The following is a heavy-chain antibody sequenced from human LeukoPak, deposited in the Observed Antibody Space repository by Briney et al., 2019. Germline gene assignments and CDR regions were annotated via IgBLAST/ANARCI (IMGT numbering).Heavy chain of an antibody. V-gene: IGHV1-46*01. Sequence: ASVKVSCKASGYTFTSYYMHWVRQAPGQGLDWMGIINPSDGSTGYAQKFQGRVTMTRDMSTSTVYMELSSLRSEDTAMYYCARGGQQLDGLGFDYWGRGTLVTVSS. CDR3: ARGGQQLDGLGFDY. J-gene: IGHJ4*02. CDR2: INPSDGST. D-gene: IGHD6-13*01. CDR1: GYTFTSYY.